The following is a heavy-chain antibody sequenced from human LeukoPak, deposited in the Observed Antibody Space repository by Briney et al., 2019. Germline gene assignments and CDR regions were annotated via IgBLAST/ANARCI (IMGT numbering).Heavy chain of an antibody. CDR2: ISAYNGNT. D-gene: IGHD1-1*01. Sequence: ASVKVSCKASGYTFTSYGISWVRQAPGQGLEWMGWISAYNGNTNYAQKLQGRVTMTTDTSTSTAYMELRSLRSDDTAVYYCARDSLGIPSGDAFDIWGQGTMVTVSS. CDR3: ARDSLGIPSGDAFDI. J-gene: IGHJ3*02. CDR1: GYTFTSYG. V-gene: IGHV1-18*01.